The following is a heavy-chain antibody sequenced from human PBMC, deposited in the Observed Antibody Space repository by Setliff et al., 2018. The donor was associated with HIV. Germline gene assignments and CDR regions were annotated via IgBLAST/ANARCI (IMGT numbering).Heavy chain of an antibody. CDR3: AREIGDYYDSSGYYPPTDYYYGMDV. CDR2: INTHSGYT. Sequence: GASVKVSCKASGYTFNNYGISWVRQAPGQGIEWMGWINTHSGYTNYAQNVQGRVTVTMDTSTSTAYMELGSLRSDDTAVYYCAREIGDYYDSSGYYPPTDYYYGMDVWGQGTTVAVSS. CDR1: GYTFNNYG. D-gene: IGHD3-22*01. J-gene: IGHJ6*02. V-gene: IGHV1-18*01.